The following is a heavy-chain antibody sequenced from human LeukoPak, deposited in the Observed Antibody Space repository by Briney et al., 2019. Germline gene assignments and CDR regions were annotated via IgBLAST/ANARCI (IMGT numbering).Heavy chain of an antibody. J-gene: IGHJ4*02. CDR3: ARDVQGGYCRSASCYSDY. V-gene: IGHV3-74*01. CDR2: INSDGSST. Sequence: PGRSLRLSCAASGFSFSRYWMHWVRQAPGKGLVWVSRINSDGSSTIYADSVRGRFTISRDNSKQTLYLQLNSLRFDDTAVYDCARDVQGGYCRSASCYSDYWGQGTLVTVSS. CDR1: GFSFSRYW. D-gene: IGHD2-2*01.